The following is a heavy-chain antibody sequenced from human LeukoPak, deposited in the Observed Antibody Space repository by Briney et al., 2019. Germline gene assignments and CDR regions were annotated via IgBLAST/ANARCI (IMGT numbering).Heavy chain of an antibody. D-gene: IGHD4-17*01. CDR1: GGSISSGGYS. V-gene: IGHV4-30-2*01. J-gene: IGHJ4*02. Sequence: SETLSLTCAVSGGSISSGGYSWSRIRQPPGKGLEWIGYIYHSGSTYCNPSLKSRVTISVDRSKNQFSLKLSSVTAADTAVYYCAREDYGDMVWGQGTLVTVSS. CDR3: AREDYGDMV. CDR2: IYHSGST.